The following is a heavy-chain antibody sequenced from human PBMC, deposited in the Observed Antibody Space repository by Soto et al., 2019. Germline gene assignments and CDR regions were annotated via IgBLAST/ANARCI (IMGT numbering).Heavy chain of an antibody. J-gene: IGHJ4*02. Sequence: EVQLVESGGGLVKPGGSLRLSCAASGFTFSSYSMNWVRQAPGKGLEWVSAISGSGDTTYYADSVKGRFTISRDTSKNTLFLQMNSLRAEDTALYYCAKSYSSNWYDYFDYWGQGTLVTVSS. V-gene: IGHV3-23*04. CDR2: ISGSGDTT. D-gene: IGHD6-13*01. CDR3: AKSYSSNWYDYFDY. CDR1: GFTFSSYS.